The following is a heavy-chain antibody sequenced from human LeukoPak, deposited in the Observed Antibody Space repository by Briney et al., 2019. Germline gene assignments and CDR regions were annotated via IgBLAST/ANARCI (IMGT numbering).Heavy chain of an antibody. CDR3: ARHIGDFWSGYYQYYFDY. CDR1: GGSISSSSYY. Sequence: SETLSLTCTVSGGSISSSSYYWGWIRQPPGKGLEWIGSIYYSGSTYYNPSLKSRVTISVDTSKNQFSLKLSSVTAADTAVYYCARHIGDFWSGYYQYYFDYWGQGTLVTVSS. CDR2: IYYSGST. D-gene: IGHD3-3*01. J-gene: IGHJ4*02. V-gene: IGHV4-39*01.